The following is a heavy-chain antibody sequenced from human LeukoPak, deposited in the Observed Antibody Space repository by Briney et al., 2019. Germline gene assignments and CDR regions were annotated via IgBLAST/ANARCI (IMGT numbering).Heavy chain of an antibody. V-gene: IGHV3-9*01. CDR2: ISWNSGSI. D-gene: IGHD6-13*01. CDR3: AKDPAYSSSWLDY. CDR1: GFTFDDYA. J-gene: IGHJ4*02. Sequence: PGGSLRLSCAASGFTFDDYAMHWVRQAPGKGLEWVSGISWNSGSIGYADSVKGRFTISRDNSKNTLYLQMNSLRAEDTAVYYCAKDPAYSSSWLDYWGQGTLVTVSS.